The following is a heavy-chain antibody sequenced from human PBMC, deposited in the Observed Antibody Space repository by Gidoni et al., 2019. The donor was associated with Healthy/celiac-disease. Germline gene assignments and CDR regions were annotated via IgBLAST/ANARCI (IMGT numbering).Heavy chain of an antibody. V-gene: IGHV3-15*01. CDR3: TTDTYYYDSSGYYFAFDI. CDR1: GFTFSNSW. D-gene: IGHD3-22*01. Sequence: EVQLVESGGGLVKPGGSLRRSCAASGFTFSNSWLRWVRQAPGKGLEWVGRIKSKTDGGTTDYAAPVKGRFTISRDDSKNTLYLQMNSLKTEDTAVYYCTTDTYYYDSSGYYFAFDIWGQGTMVTVSS. CDR2: IKSKTDGGTT. J-gene: IGHJ3*02.